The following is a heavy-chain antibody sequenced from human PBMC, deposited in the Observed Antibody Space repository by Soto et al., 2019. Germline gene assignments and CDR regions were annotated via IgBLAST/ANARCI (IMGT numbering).Heavy chain of an antibody. Sequence: VQLQESGPGLVKPSQTLSLTCTVSSGSISSADYYWSWIRQPPGKGLEWIGYIYYTGSAYYNPSLKSRVTMSVDTSKNQFSLKVTSVTAADTAVYYCASGGSSNWFDPWGQVTLVTVSS. CDR1: SGSISSADYY. D-gene: IGHD1-26*01. CDR3: ASGGSSNWFDP. V-gene: IGHV4-30-4*01. J-gene: IGHJ5*02. CDR2: IYYTGSA.